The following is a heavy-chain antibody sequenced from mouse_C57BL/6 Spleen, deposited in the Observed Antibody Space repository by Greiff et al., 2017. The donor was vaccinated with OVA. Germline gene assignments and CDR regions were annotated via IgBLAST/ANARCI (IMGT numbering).Heavy chain of an antibody. CDR3: ARNWDADDFDY. CDR1: GYTFTSYW. V-gene: IGHV1-55*01. D-gene: IGHD4-1*01. CDR2: IYPGSGST. Sequence: QVHVKQPGAELVKPGASVKMSCKASGYTFTSYWITWVKQRPGQGLEWIGDIYPGSGSTNYNEKFKSKATLTVDTSSSTAYMQLSSLTSEDSAVYYCARNWDADDFDYWGQGTTLTVSS. J-gene: IGHJ2*01.